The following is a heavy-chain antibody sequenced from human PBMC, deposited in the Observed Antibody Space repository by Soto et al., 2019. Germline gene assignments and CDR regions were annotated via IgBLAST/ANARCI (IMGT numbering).Heavy chain of an antibody. CDR1: GDSIRSSSY. Sequence: PSETLSLTCTVSGDSIRSSSYWGWIRQPPGRGLEWIGSIYSTGNTYYNPSLNSQVTISVDTSKNQFSLNVISVTAADTAVYYCRRSSRYSTDVWGQGTTVTVSS. D-gene: IGHD6-13*01. J-gene: IGHJ6*02. CDR2: IYSTGNT. V-gene: IGHV4-39*01. CDR3: RRSSRYSTDV.